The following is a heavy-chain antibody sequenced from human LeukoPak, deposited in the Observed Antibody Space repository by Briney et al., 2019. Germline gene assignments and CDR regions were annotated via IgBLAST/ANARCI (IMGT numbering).Heavy chain of an antibody. CDR3: VAGPHNSYGLN. D-gene: IGHD5-18*01. Sequence: VASVKVSCKASGDNFNTNAFTWVRQAPGQGLEWMGRLIPILGIANYAQKFQGRVTITADKSTRTVYMELSSLRFEDTAVFYCVAGPHNSYGLNWGQGTLVTVSS. J-gene: IGHJ4*02. CDR2: LIPILGIA. CDR1: GDNFNTNA. V-gene: IGHV1-69*04.